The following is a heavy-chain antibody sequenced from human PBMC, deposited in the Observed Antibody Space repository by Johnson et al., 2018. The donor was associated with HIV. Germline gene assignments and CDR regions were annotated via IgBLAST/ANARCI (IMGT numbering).Heavy chain of an antibody. J-gene: IGHJ3*02. V-gene: IGHV3-30*14. CDR2: ISYDGNNK. D-gene: IGHD3-3*01. Sequence: VQLVESGGGVVQPGRSLRVSCAASRFSFSDYAMHWVRQAPGKGLEWVAIISYDGNNKYYADSVKGRFTISRDNSKNTLYLQMNSLRAEDTAVYYCASRQYFSSFDIWGQGTMVTVSS. CDR3: ASRQYFSSFDI. CDR1: RFSFSDYA.